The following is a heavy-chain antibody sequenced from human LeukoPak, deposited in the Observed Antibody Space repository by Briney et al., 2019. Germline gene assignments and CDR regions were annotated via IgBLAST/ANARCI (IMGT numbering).Heavy chain of an antibody. Sequence: SETLSLTCTVSGGSISNYHWSWIRQPAGQGLEWIGRIYTNADTKYNPSLKSRVTMSVDTSKNQLSLKVRAVTAADTAVYYCARAAATAGGQYFDSWGQGSVVTVSA. J-gene: IGHJ4*02. CDR1: GGSISNYH. CDR3: ARAAATAGGQYFDS. V-gene: IGHV4-4*07. D-gene: IGHD6-13*01. CDR2: IYTNADT.